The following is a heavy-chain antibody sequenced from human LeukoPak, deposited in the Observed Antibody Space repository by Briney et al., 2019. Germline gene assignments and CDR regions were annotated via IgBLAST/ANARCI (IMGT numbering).Heavy chain of an antibody. CDR3: ARASVYCSSTSCYGVFHRNWCDP. J-gene: IGHJ5*02. V-gene: IGHV4-34*01. CDR1: GGSFSGYY. D-gene: IGHD2-2*01. Sequence: ASETLSLTCAVYGGSFSGYYWSWIRQPPGKGLEWIGEINHSGSTNYNPSLKSRVTISVDTSKNQFSLKLSSVTAADAAVYHCARASVYCSSTSCYGVFHRNWCDPWGQGTLVTVSS. CDR2: INHSGST.